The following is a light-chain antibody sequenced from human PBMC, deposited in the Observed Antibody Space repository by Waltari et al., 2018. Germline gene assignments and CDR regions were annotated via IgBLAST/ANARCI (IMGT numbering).Light chain of an antibody. Sequence: DIQMTQPPSSLSASVGDRVTITCRASENVNNYLNWYQQKPGKAPKLLIYKASTLQSGVPSRFSGSGSGTDYTFTISSLQSEDVATYYCQHNYGTPWTFGQGTKVEIK. CDR2: KAS. CDR1: ENVNNY. V-gene: IGKV1-39*01. CDR3: QHNYGTPWT. J-gene: IGKJ1*01.